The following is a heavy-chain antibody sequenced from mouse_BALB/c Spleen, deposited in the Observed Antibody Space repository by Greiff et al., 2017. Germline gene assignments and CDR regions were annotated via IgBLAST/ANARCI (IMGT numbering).Heavy chain of an antibody. Sequence: VQLQQPGAELVKPGASVKLSCKASGYTFTSYWMHWVKQRPGQGLEWIGEINPSNGRTNYNEKFKSKATLTVDKSSSTAYMQLSSLTSEDSAVYYCARISEYGNYLFAYWGQGTLVTVSA. CDR3: ARISEYGNYLFAY. D-gene: IGHD2-10*02. CDR2: INPSNGRT. V-gene: IGHV1S81*02. CDR1: GYTFTSYW. J-gene: IGHJ3*01.